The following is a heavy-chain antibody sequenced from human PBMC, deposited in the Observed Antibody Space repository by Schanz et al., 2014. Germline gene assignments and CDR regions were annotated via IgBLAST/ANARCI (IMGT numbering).Heavy chain of an antibody. Sequence: EVQLLESGGGLVQPGGSLRLSCAASGFTFRNYGMSWVRQAPGQGLEWVSAISGSGGSTYYADSVKGRFTISRDNSKNTLYLQINKLRAEDTAVYYCARGRTFDYWGQGTLVTVSS. CDR3: ARGRTFDY. CDR2: ISGSGGST. CDR1: GFTFRNYG. V-gene: IGHV3-23*01. J-gene: IGHJ4*02.